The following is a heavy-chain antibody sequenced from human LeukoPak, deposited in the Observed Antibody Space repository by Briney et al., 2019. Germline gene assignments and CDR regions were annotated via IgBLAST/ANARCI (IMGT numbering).Heavy chain of an antibody. Sequence: PSETLSLTCTVSGGSISSYYWSWIRQPPGKGLEWIGYIYYSGSTNYNPSLKSRVTISVDTSKNQFSLKLSSVTAADTAVYYCARHPLNRSFGLYYFDYWGQGTLVTVSS. CDR2: IYYSGST. V-gene: IGHV4-59*08. CDR3: ARHPLNRSFGLYYFDY. D-gene: IGHD3-16*01. CDR1: GGSISSYY. J-gene: IGHJ4*02.